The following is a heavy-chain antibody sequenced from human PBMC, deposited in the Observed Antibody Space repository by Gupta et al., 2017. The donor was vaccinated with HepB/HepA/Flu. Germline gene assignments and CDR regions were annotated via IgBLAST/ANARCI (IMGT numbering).Heavy chain of an antibody. D-gene: IGHD1-26*01. Sequence: QVQLVESGGGVVQPGRSLRLSCAASGFTFSSYAMHWVRQAPGKGLEWVAVISYDGSNKYYADSVKGRFTISRDNSKNTLYLQMNSLRAEDTAVYYCARDRPEGELDYYYGMDVWGQGTTVTVSS. CDR1: GFTFSSYA. CDR2: ISYDGSNK. CDR3: ARDRPEGELDYYYGMDV. V-gene: IGHV3-30-3*01. J-gene: IGHJ6*02.